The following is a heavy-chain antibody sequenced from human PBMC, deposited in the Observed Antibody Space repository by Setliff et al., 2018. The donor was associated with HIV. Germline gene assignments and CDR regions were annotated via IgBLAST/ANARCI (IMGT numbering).Heavy chain of an antibody. CDR2: ISESGST. CDR1: GASISTGKL. D-gene: IGHD3-9*01. V-gene: IGHV4-4*02. J-gene: IGHJ4*02. CDR3: VIRRNFDWLSQSGPFVE. Sequence: SETLSLTCVVSGASISTGKLWTWVRQAPGKRPQWIGEISESGSTNYNPALKSRVTISVDTSKNQFSLRVKSVTAADTAVYYCVIRRNFDWLSQSGPFVEWGQGTLVTVSS.